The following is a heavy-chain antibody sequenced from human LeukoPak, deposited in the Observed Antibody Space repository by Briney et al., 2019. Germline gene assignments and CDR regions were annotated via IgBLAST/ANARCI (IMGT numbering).Heavy chain of an antibody. D-gene: IGHD6-6*01. Sequence: GGSLRLSCAASGFTFSSYGMSWVRQAPGKGLEWVSAISGSGGSTYYADSVKGRFTISRDNSKNTLYLQMNSLRAEDTAVYYCARERYSSSSGGDYWGQGTLVTVSS. J-gene: IGHJ4*02. CDR1: GFTFSSYG. V-gene: IGHV3-23*01. CDR3: ARERYSSSSGGDY. CDR2: ISGSGGST.